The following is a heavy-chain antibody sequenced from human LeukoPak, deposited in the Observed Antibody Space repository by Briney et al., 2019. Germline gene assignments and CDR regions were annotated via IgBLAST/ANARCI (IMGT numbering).Heavy chain of an antibody. Sequence: GGSLRLSCVASGFIFSDYYMSWIRQAPGKGLEWVSYISSSSSHTNYADSVKGRFTISRDNAKNSLYLQMSSLRAEDMVLYYCARARGDSTSYYFDYWGLGTLVTVSS. CDR1: GFIFSDYY. J-gene: IGHJ4*02. CDR3: ARARGDSTSYYFDY. CDR2: ISSSSSHT. V-gene: IGHV3-11*06. D-gene: IGHD2-21*02.